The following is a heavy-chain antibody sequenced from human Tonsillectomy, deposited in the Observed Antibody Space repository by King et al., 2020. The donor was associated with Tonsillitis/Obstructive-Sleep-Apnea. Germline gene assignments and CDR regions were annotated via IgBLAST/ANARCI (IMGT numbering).Heavy chain of an antibody. J-gene: IGHJ3*02. CDR2: INPNSGGT. CDR1: GYTFTGYY. V-gene: IGHV1-2*02. D-gene: IGHD6-19*01. Sequence: QWQLVQSGAEVKKPGASVKVSCKASGYTFTGYYMHWVRQAPGQGLEWMGWINPNSGGTNYAQKFQGRVTMTRDTSISTAYMELSRLRSDDTAVYYCAVIAVACTEGDAFDIWGQGTMVTVSS. CDR3: AVIAVACTEGDAFDI.